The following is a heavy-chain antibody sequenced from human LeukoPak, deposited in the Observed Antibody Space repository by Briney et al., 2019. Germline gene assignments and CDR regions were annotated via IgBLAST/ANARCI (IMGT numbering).Heavy chain of an antibody. V-gene: IGHV4-30-2*01. D-gene: IGHD2-2*01. CDR1: GGSISSGGYY. J-gene: IGHJ4*02. CDR2: IYHSGST. CDR3: ARALGYCSSTSCYFDY. Sequence: SETLSLTCTVSGGSISSGGYYWSWIRQPPGKGLEWIGYIYHSGSTYYNPSLKSRVTISVDRSKNQFSLRLSSVTAADTAVYYCARALGYCSSTSCYFDYWGQGTLVTVSS.